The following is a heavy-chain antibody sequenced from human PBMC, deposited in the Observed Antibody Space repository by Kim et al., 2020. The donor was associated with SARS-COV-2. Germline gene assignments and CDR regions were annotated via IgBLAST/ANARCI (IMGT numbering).Heavy chain of an antibody. J-gene: IGHJ4*02. V-gene: IGHV4-34*01. CDR3: ARGGVRWELRG. Sequence: SETLSLICAVYGGSFSGYYWSWIRQPPGKGLEWIGEINHSGSTNYNPSLKSRVTISVDTSKNQFSLKLSSVTAADTAVYYCARGGVRWELRGWGQGTLVTVSS. CDR1: GGSFSGYY. D-gene: IGHD2-15*01. CDR2: INHSGST.